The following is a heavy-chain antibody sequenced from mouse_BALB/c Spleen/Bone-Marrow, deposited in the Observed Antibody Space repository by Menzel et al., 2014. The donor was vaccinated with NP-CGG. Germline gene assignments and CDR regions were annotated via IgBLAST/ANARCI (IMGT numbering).Heavy chain of an antibody. CDR3: ARAMIYYYAMDY. Sequence: EVQLQQSGPELVKPGASVKMSCKASGYSFTSFILHWVKMRPGQGLEWIGYINPYNDGTKYNEKFKGKAVLTSDKSYSSANMELSSLTSEDSAVYYCARAMIYYYAMDYWGRGTSVTVSS. CDR2: INPYNDGT. D-gene: IGHD2-4*01. CDR1: GYSFTSFI. V-gene: IGHV1-14*01. J-gene: IGHJ4*01.